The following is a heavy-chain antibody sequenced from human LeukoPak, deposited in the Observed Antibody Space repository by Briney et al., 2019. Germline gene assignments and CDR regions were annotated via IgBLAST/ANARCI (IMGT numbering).Heavy chain of an antibody. Sequence: AGGSLRLSCAASGFTFSSYAMSWVRQAPGKGLEWVSAISGSGGSTYYADSVKGRFTISRDNSKNTLYLQMSSLRVEDTAVYYCAEYSNTWTSDYCGQGTLVTVSS. CDR3: AEYSNTWTSDY. CDR1: GFTFSSYA. D-gene: IGHD6-6*01. J-gene: IGHJ4*02. CDR2: ISGSGGST. V-gene: IGHV3-23*01.